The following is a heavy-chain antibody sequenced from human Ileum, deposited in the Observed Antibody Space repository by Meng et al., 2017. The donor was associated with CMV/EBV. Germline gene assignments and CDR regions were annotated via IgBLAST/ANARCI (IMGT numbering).Heavy chain of an antibody. J-gene: IGHJ4*02. V-gene: IGHV4-34*01. CDR3: ARGLESGWPDF. Sequence: QRGSGLWQPSETLSLTLMVNGGSFSAYYWTWFRQPPGKGPEWIGEMTQSGRSGYASSLRSRVTISVDPSNYQFSLRLNSVTAADTAVYYCARGLESGWPDFWGQGTLVTVSS. CDR1: GGSFSAYY. CDR2: MTQSGRS. D-gene: IGHD3-10*01.